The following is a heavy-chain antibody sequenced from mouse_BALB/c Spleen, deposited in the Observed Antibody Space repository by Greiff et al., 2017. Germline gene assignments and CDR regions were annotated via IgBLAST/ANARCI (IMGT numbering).Heavy chain of an antibody. CDR3: ARARDGYYWFAY. V-gene: IGHV5-17*02. Sequence: EVQRVESGGGLVQPGGSRKLSCAASGFTFSSFGMHWVRQAPEKGLEWVAYISSGSSTIYYADTVKGRFTISRDNPKNTLFLQMTSLRSEDTAMYYCARARDGYYWFAYWGQGTLVTVSA. CDR1: GFTFSSFG. J-gene: IGHJ3*01. D-gene: IGHD2-3*01. CDR2: ISSGSSTI.